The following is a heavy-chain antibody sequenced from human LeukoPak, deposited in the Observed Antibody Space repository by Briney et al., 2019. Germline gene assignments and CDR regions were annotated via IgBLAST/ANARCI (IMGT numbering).Heavy chain of an antibody. V-gene: IGHV3-23*01. D-gene: IGHD3-22*01. CDR2: ISGSGGST. J-gene: IGHJ1*01. Sequence: PGGSLRLSCAASGFTFSSYAMSWVRQAPGKGLEWVSAISGSGGSTYYADSVKGRSTISRDNSKNTLYLQMNSLRAEDTAVYYCAKGLVVVITTAEYFQHWGQGTLVTVSS. CDR1: GFTFSSYA. CDR3: AKGLVVVITTAEYFQH.